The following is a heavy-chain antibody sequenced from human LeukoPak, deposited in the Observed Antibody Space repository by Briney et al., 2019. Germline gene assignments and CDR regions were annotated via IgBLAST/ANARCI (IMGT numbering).Heavy chain of an antibody. CDR3: ARSYTYARY. Sequence: GGSLRLSCAASGFSFSSYSIGWVRQAPGKGLEWVAHIKEDGSEIFYVDSVKGRFTVSRDNAKNSLYLQMNSLGAEDTAIYYCARSYTYARYWGQGALVTVSS. D-gene: IGHD3-10*01. J-gene: IGHJ4*02. CDR2: IKEDGSEI. V-gene: IGHV3-7*01. CDR1: GFSFSSYS.